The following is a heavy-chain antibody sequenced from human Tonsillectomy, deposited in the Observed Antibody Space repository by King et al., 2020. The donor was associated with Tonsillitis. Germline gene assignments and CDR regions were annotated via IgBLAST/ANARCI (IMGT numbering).Heavy chain of an antibody. J-gene: IGHJ4*02. CDR3: ARDLYGDYFFDY. CDR1: GFSFNDYV. V-gene: IGHV3-30-3*01. D-gene: IGHD4-17*01. Sequence: VQLVESGGGVVQPGRSLRLSCAASGFSFNDYVMHWVRQSPGKGLEWVAVTSYDGTDKYYADSEKGRFTISRDNSQKTLYLQMNTLRPEDTAVYYCARDLYGDYFFDYWGQGTLVAVSS. CDR2: TSYDGTDK.